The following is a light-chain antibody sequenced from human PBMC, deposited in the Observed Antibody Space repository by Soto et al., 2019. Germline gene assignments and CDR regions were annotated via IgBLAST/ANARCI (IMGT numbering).Light chain of an antibody. CDR1: QSISSW. CDR3: LCYITYPWT. V-gene: IGKV1-5*01. J-gene: IGKJ1*01. CDR2: DAS. Sequence: DIQITQTTSTLSASVGDRVTITCRASQSISSWLAWYQQKPGKAPNLLIYDASSLESGVPSRFSGSGSGTEFSLTISSLQPEDFATYYCLCYITYPWTFGQGTKVDIK.